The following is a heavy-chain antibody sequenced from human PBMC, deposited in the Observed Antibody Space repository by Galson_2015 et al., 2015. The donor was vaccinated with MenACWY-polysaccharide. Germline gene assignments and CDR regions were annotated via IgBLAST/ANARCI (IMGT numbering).Heavy chain of an antibody. CDR1: GFTFSSYW. D-gene: IGHD2-15*01. CDR2: IKQDGSEK. V-gene: IGHV3-7*01. Sequence: SLRLSCAASGFTFSSYWMSWVRQAPGKGLEWVANIKQDGSEKYYVDSVKGRFTISRDNAENSLYLQMNSLRAEDTAVYYCARDLGYCSGGSCSPFDYWGQGTLVTVSS. J-gene: IGHJ4*02. CDR3: ARDLGYCSGGSCSPFDY.